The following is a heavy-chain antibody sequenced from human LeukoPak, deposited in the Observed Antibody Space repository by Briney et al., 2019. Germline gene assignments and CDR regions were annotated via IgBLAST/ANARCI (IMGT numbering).Heavy chain of an antibody. CDR2: IYTSGST. V-gene: IGHV4-61*02. J-gene: IGHJ4*02. CDR1: GGSISSGSYY. CDR3: ARSYCSGGSCHLDY. Sequence: SETLSLTCTVSGGSISSGSYYWSWIRQPAGKGLEWIGRIYTSGSTNYNPSLKSRVTISVDTSRNQFSLKLSSVTAADTAVYYCARSYCSGGSCHLDYWGQGTLVTVSS. D-gene: IGHD2-15*01.